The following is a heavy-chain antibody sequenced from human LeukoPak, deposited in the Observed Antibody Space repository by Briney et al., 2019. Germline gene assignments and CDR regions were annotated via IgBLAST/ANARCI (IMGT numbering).Heavy chain of an antibody. CDR3: ARDSSVPYGITD. CDR2: ISGSDGNT. Sequence: GGSVRLSCAASGFTFSKYAMSWVRQAPGKGLEWVSAISGSDGNTFYADSVKGRFTISRDNSKNTLSLQMNNLRAEDTALYYCARDSSVPYGITDWGQGTLVTVS. D-gene: IGHD4-17*01. CDR1: GFTFSKYA. J-gene: IGHJ4*02. V-gene: IGHV3-23*01.